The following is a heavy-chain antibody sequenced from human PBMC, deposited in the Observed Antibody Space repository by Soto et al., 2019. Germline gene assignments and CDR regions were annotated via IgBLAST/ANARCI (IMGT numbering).Heavy chain of an antibody. V-gene: IGHV1-69*01. CDR2: LVPQFGTP. CDR1: RGTFNRYA. CDR3: ARQTRDTPMVPFDV. Sequence: QVQLVQSGAEVKKPGSSVKVSCLASRGTFNRYAINWVRQAPGHGLEWLGALVPQFGTPNYAQKFQDRVTIVADDSTNTTSMELRGLTSDDTAVYYCARQTRDTPMVPFDVWGQGTLVTVSS. J-gene: IGHJ4*02. D-gene: IGHD5-18*01.